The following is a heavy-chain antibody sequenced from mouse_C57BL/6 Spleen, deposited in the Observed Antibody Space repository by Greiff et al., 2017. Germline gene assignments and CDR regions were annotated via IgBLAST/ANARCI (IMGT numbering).Heavy chain of an antibody. CDR1: GYTFTTYP. Sequence: QVQLKESGAELVKPGASVKMSCKASGYTFTTYPIEWMKQNHGKSLEWIGDFHPYNDDTKYNEKFKGKATLTVEKSSSTVYLELSRLTSEDSAVYYCARGGDYFSMDYWGQGTSVTVSS. V-gene: IGHV1-47*01. CDR2: FHPYNDDT. J-gene: IGHJ4*01. D-gene: IGHD1-1*02. CDR3: ARGGDYFSMDY.